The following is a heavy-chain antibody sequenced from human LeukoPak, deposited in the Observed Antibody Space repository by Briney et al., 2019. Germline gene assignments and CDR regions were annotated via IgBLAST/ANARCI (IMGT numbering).Heavy chain of an antibody. CDR3: AKDFYDILTGYYTEYAFDI. J-gene: IGHJ3*02. Sequence: GGSLRLSCAASGFTFSSYGMHWVRQAPGKGLEWVAIIWYVGRNKYYADSVKGRFTISKDNSKNTLYLQMNSLRAEDTAVYYCAKDFYDILTGYYTEYAFDIWGQGTMVTVSS. CDR1: GFTFSSYG. D-gene: IGHD3-9*01. V-gene: IGHV3-30*02. CDR2: IWYVGRNK.